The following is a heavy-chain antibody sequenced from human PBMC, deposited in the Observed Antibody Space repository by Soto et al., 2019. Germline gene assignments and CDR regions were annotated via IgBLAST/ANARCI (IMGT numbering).Heavy chain of an antibody. Sequence: GGSLRLSCAASGFTFYDYGMHWVRQAPGKGLEWVSGINWNSGTMVYRDSVKGRFTITKDTSKNQVVLTMTNMDPVDTATYYCAHRYSGWTFDYWGQGTLVTVSS. CDR1: GFTFYDYG. CDR3: AHRYSGWTFDY. V-gene: IGHV3-9*01. D-gene: IGHD6-19*01. J-gene: IGHJ4*02. CDR2: INWNSGTM.